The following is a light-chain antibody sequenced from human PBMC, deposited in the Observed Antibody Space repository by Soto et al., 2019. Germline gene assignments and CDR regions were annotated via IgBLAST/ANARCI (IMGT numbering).Light chain of an antibody. CDR1: SSDVGSYNL. V-gene: IGLV2-18*01. CDR2: EGS. CDR3: CLYTSSDTV. Sequence: QSARTQPPSVSGSPGQSITISFTGTSSDVGSYNLVYWYQQHPGTAPKLMIYEGSNRPSVVPDRFSGSKSGDSVSLTISGPPDEDEDDYCCCLYTSSDTVFGRGTKLTVL. J-gene: IGLJ3*02.